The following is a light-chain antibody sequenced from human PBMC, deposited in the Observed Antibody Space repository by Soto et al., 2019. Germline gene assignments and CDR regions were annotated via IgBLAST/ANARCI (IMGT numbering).Light chain of an antibody. CDR3: QQYGGSPST. CDR2: GAS. Sequence: EIVLTQSPGTLSLSPGERATLSCRASQSVNGSYLAWYQQKPGQAPRLRIYGASYRATGTPVRFSGSGSGTEFTLTISRLEPEDFAVYYCQQYGGSPSTFGRWTKLEI. V-gene: IGKV3-20*01. J-gene: IGKJ2*01. CDR1: QSVNGSY.